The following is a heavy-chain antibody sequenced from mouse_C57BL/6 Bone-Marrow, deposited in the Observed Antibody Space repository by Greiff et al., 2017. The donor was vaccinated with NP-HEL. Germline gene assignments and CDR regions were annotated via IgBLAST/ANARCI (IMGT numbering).Heavy chain of an antibody. CDR1: GYTFTSYG. D-gene: IGHD2-4*01. Sequence: QVQLKESGAELARPGASVKLSCKASGYTFTSYGISWVKQRTGQGLEWIGEIYPRSGNTYYNEKFKGKATLTADKSSSTAYMELRSLTSEDSAVYFCARNYEWFAYWGQGTLVTVSA. CDR2: IYPRSGNT. V-gene: IGHV1-81*01. J-gene: IGHJ3*01. CDR3: ARNYEWFAY.